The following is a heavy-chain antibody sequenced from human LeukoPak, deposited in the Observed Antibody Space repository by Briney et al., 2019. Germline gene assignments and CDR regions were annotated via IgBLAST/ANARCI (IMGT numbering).Heavy chain of an antibody. J-gene: IGHJ4*02. CDR1: GFTFSSYA. CDR3: AKDYDSSGWYLYYFDY. Sequence: GGSLRLSCAASGFTFSSYAMSWVRQAPGKGLEWVSAISGSGGSTYYADSVKGRFTISRDNSKNTLYLQMNSLRAEDTAVYYCAKDYDSSGWYLYYFDYWGQGTLVTVSS. D-gene: IGHD6-19*01. CDR2: ISGSGGST. V-gene: IGHV3-23*01.